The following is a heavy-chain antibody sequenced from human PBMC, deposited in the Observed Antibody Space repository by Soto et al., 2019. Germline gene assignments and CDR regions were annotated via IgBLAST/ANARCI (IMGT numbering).Heavy chain of an antibody. D-gene: IGHD6-19*01. J-gene: IGHJ4*02. Sequence: QVQLVESGGGVVQPGRSLRLSCAASGFTFSSYGMHWVRQAPGKGLEWVAVISYDGSNKYYADSVKGRFTISRDNSKNTLYLQMNSLRAEDTAVYYYAKSALGDIAVAGTDYWGQGTLVTVSS. CDR3: AKSALGDIAVAGTDY. CDR2: ISYDGSNK. CDR1: GFTFSSYG. V-gene: IGHV3-30*18.